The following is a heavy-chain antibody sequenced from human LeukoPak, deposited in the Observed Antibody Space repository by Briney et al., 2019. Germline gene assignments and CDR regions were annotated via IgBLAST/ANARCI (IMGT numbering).Heavy chain of an antibody. CDR1: GYTFTSYD. CDR2: MNPNSGNT. V-gene: IGHV1-8*01. J-gene: IGHJ4*02. Sequence: GASVKVSCKASGYTFTSYDINWVRQATGQGLEWMGWMNPNSGNTGYAQKFQGRVTMTRNTSISTAYMELSSLRAEDTAVYYCAKGGRTFGVWYYFDYWGQGTLVTVSS. CDR3: AKGGRTFGVWYYFDY. D-gene: IGHD3-16*01.